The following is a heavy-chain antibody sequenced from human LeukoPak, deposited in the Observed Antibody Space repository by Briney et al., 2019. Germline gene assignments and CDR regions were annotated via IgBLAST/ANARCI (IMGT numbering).Heavy chain of an antibody. CDR3: ARRTDSGSYNWFDH. V-gene: IGHV4-4*07. D-gene: IGHD1-26*01. J-gene: IGHJ5*02. Sequence: PSETLSLTCTVSGGSISTYHWNWIRQPAGKGLEWIGRIQNSDTNYNPSLKSRVIISVDTSKKQFSLKLSSVTAADTAVYYCARRTDSGSYNWFDHLGQGTLVTVSS. CDR2: IQNSDT. CDR1: GGSISTYH.